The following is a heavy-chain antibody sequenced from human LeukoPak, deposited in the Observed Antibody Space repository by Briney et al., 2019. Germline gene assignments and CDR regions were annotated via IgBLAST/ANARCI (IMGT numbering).Heavy chain of an antibody. CDR1: GLTFSSYS. CDR2: VSSASGYI. Sequence: GGSLRLSCAASGLTFSSYSMSWVRQAPGKGLEWVSPVSSASGYIYYADSVKGRFTMSRDNAKNSLYLQITSMRAEDTAVYYCARDSGPGGYYSYEYIDVWGKGTTVTVSS. D-gene: IGHD3-10*01. V-gene: IGHV3-21*01. CDR3: ARDSGPGGYYSYEYIDV. J-gene: IGHJ6*03.